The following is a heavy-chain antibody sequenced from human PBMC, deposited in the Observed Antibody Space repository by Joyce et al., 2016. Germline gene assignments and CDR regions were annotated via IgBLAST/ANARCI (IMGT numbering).Heavy chain of an antibody. V-gene: IGHV3-48*03. CDR3: TTPSCAN. CDR2: INSDNSRI. D-gene: IGHD2-2*01. J-gene: IGHJ4*02. Sequence: EVQLVESGGGLVRPGGSLRLSCAASGIIFSNKEMNWVRQAPGKGLEWVSSINSDNSRIHYADSVRGRFTISRDNARNSLYLEMDYLRVDDTAIYYCTTPSCANWGQGSLVTVSS. CDR1: GIIFSNKE.